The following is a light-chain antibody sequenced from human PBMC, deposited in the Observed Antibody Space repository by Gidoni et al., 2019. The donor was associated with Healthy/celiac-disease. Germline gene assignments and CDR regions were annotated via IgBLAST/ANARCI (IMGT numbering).Light chain of an antibody. J-gene: IGKJ2*01. CDR2: WAS. CDR3: QQYYSTPYT. Sequence: DIVMTQSPASLAVSLGERATINCKSSQSVLYSSNNKNYLAWYQQKPGQPPKLLIYWASTRESGVPDRFSGSGSGTDFTLTISSLQAEDVAVYYCQQYYSTPYTFXQXTKLXIK. V-gene: IGKV4-1*01. CDR1: QSVLYSSNNKNY.